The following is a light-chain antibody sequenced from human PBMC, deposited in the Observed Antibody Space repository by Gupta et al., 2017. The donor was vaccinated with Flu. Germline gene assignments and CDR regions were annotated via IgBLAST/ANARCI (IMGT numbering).Light chain of an antibody. CDR3: QQYGSSPQT. J-gene: IGKJ2*01. CDR1: QSVSSSY. CDR2: GAS. V-gene: IGKV3-20*01. Sequence: GTLSLSPGERATLSCRASQSVSSSYLAWYQQKPGQAPRLLIYGASSRATGIPDRFSGSGSGTDFTLTISRLEPEEFAVYYCQQYGSSPQTFGQGTKLEIK.